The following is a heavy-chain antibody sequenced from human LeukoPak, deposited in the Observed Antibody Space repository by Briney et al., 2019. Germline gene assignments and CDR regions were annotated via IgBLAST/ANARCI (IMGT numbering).Heavy chain of an antibody. V-gene: IGHV1-18*01. D-gene: IGHD4-17*01. J-gene: IGHJ4*02. CDR3: AREPYGDYLDY. CDR2: ISAYNGNT. CDR1: GYTFTSYG. Sequence: GASVKVSCKASGYTFTSYGISSVRQALGQGLEWMGWISAYNGNTNYAQKLQGRVTMTTDTSTSTAYMELRSLRSDDTAVYYCAREPYGDYLDYWGQGTLVTVSS.